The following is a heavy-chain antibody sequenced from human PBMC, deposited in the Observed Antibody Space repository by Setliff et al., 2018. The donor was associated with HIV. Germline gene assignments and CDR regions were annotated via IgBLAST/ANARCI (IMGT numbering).Heavy chain of an antibody. Sequence: GGSLRLSCTASGFTLADYALSWVRQAPGKGLECVGFIRNIAYGESIEYAASVKDRFTISRDNSKNIAYLQMNSLSAEDTAVYYCARDLDPYFAMAVWGQGTTVTVSS. V-gene: IGHV3-49*04. J-gene: IGHJ6*02. CDR2: IRNIAYGESI. CDR3: ARDLDPYFAMAV. CDR1: GFTLADYA.